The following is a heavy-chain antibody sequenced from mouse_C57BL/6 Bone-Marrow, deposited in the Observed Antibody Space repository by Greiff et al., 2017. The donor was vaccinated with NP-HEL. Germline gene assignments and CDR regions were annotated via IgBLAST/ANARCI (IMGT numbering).Heavy chain of an antibody. D-gene: IGHD3-1*01. CDR2: IAPANGNT. CDR1: GFNIKNTY. J-gene: IGHJ1*03. Sequence: VQLQQSVAELVRPGASVKLSCTASGFNIKNTYMHWVKQRPEQGLEWIGRIAPANGNTTYATKFQGKATITADTSSTTASLQLSSRTSEDTAIYYCARSGWDEGWYFDVWGTGTTVTVSS. CDR3: ARSGWDEGWYFDV. V-gene: IGHV14-3*01.